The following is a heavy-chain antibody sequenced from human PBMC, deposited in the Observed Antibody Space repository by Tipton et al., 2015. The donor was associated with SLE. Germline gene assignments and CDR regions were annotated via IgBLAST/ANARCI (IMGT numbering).Heavy chain of an antibody. CDR2: IYYSGST. CDR3: ARCIVGATGWFDP. CDR1: GGSISSSSYY. Sequence: TLSLTCTVSGGSISSSSYYWGWIRQPPGKGLGWIGSIYYSGSTYYNPSLKSRVTISVDTSKNQFSLKLSSVTAADTAVYYCARCIVGATGWFDPWGQGTLVTVSS. D-gene: IGHD1-26*01. J-gene: IGHJ5*02. V-gene: IGHV4-39*07.